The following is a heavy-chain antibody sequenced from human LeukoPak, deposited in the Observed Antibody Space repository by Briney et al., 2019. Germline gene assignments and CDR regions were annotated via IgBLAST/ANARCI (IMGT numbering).Heavy chain of an antibody. CDR3: AKWMGTSRAFDP. J-gene: IGHJ5*02. V-gene: IGHV3-23*01. CDR2: IGSGGST. CDR1: EFTFSTYA. D-gene: IGHD7-27*01. Sequence: GGSLRLSCAASEFTFSTYALSWVRQAPGKGLEWVSTIGSGGSTYYADSVKGRFTISRDNSKSTLFLQMNSLTAEDTAVYYCAKWMGTSRAFDPWGQGTLVTVSS.